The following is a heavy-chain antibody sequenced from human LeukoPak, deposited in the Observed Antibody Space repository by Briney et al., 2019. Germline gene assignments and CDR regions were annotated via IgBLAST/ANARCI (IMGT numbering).Heavy chain of an antibody. Sequence: ASVKVSCKTSGYTFTDYYMHWVRQAPGQGLEWMGWINPKSGGTNYAQKFQGRVTITRDTSIGTAYMELSSLIFDDTAIYYCASGAYCTGDRCNLHRVASWGQGTLVTVSS. CDR3: ASGAYCTGDRCNLHRVAS. CDR1: GYTFTDYY. J-gene: IGHJ4*02. D-gene: IGHD2-8*02. V-gene: IGHV1-2*02. CDR2: INPKSGGT.